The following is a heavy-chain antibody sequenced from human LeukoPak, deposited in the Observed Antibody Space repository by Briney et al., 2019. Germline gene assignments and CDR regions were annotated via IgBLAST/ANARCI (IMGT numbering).Heavy chain of an antibody. CDR1: GYTFTSYD. CDR3: ARGPVLLIFGVVPYYYGMDD. Sequence: VASVKVTCKASGYTFTSYDINWVRQATGQGLEWMGWMNPNSGNTGYAQKFQGRVTMTRNTSISTAYMELSSLRSEDTAVYYCARGPVLLIFGVVPYYYGMDDWGQGTTVTVSS. CDR2: MNPNSGNT. D-gene: IGHD3-3*01. J-gene: IGHJ6*02. V-gene: IGHV1-8*01.